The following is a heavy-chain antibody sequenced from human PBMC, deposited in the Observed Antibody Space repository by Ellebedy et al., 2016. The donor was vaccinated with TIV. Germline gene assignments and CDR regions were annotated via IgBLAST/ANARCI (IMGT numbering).Heavy chain of an antibody. CDR1: GFMFWRRW. V-gene: IGHV3-7*03. Sequence: GESLKISCAASGFMFWRRWMSWVRQAPGKGLEWVANIADDGREENYVGSVQGRFTISRDNAKNSLYLQMSSLRAEDTAVYYCARDPAGRTWGAFDLWGQGTMATVSS. CDR3: ARDPAGRTWGAFDL. D-gene: IGHD1-26*01. CDR2: IADDGREE. J-gene: IGHJ3*01.